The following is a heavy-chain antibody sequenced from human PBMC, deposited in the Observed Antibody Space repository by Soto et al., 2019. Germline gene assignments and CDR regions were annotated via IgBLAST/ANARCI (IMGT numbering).Heavy chain of an antibody. CDR3: ARVRRTTIFGVVSEDVFDI. CDR2: INIDGSST. J-gene: IGHJ3*02. V-gene: IGHV3-74*01. Sequence: EVQLVESGGGLVQPGGSLRLSCAASGFTFNNYWMHWVRQAPGKGLVCVSRINIDGSSTSYADSVKGRFTISRDNAKKTLFLQMDSLRAEDTAVYYCARVRRTTIFGVVSEDVFDIWGQGTMVTVSS. CDR1: GFTFNNYW. D-gene: IGHD3-3*01.